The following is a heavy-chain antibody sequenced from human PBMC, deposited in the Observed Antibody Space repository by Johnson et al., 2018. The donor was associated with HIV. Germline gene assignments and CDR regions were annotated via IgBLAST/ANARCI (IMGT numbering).Heavy chain of an antibody. CDR1: GLPSTDDA. D-gene: IGHD6-19*01. V-gene: IGHV3-53*01. CDR2: IYSALST. Sequence: VQLVESGGGAPQPRWSPRLPPAASGLPSTDDALHSVRQATGKRLYWLSVIYSALSTYYADHVQGRFTISRDNSKNTVYLQMNSLRAENTAVYYWAGGVAVAFDIWGPGTMVTVSS. CDR3: AGGVAVAFDI. J-gene: IGHJ3*02.